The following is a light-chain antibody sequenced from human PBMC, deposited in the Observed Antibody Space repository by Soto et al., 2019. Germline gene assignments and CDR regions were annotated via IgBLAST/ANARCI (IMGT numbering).Light chain of an antibody. CDR3: HVWDSSSGHYI. J-gene: IGLJ1*01. CDR2: DDS. V-gene: IGLV3-21*02. Sequence: LTQPPSVSVAPGQTARISCGGNNIGRKSVHWYQQKPGRAPVVVVYDDSDRPSGIPERFSGANSGDTATLTISRVGAGDEADYYCHVWDSSSGHYIFGTGTKVTVL. CDR1: NIGRKS.